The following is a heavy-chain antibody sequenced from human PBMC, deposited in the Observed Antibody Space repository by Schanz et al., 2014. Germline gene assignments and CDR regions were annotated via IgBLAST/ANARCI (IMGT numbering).Heavy chain of an antibody. J-gene: IGHJ5*02. CDR2: MSGSGSTA. V-gene: IGHV3-23*01. CDR3: ASDYNYFETEAP. CDR1: GFTFFGSFA. D-gene: IGHD3-16*01. Sequence: EVQLLESGGGLVQPGGSLRLSCVASGFTFFGSFAMSWVRQAPGKGLEWVSGMSGSGSTADYADSVKGRFTISRDNAKNSLFLQMNSLSAEDTAVYYCASDYNYFETEAPWGQGTLVTVSS.